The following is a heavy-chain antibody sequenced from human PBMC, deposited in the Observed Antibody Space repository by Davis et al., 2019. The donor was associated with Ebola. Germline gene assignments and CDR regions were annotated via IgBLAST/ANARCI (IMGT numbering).Heavy chain of an antibody. V-gene: IGHV4-61*01. D-gene: IGHD2-15*01. CDR2: IYSSGST. CDR3: ARVLVAFDY. Sequence: MPSETLSLTCTVSGGSISSSSYYWSWIRQPPGKGLEWIGYIYSSGSTNYNSSLKSRVTISVDTSKNQFSLKLSSVTAADTAVYYCARVLVAFDYWGQGTLVTVSS. J-gene: IGHJ4*02. CDR1: GGSISSSSYY.